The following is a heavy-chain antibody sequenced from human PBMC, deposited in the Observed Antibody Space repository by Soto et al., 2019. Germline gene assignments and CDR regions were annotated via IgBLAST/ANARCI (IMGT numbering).Heavy chain of an antibody. J-gene: IGHJ5*02. CDR3: ARRSSSPGPSWFDP. V-gene: IGHV4-30-4*01. CDR2: IYYSGST. Sequence: SETLSLTCTVSGGSISSGDYYWSWIRQPPGKGLEWIGYIYYSGSTYYNPSLKSRVTISVDTSKNQFSLKLSSVTAADTAVYYCARRSSSPGPSWFDPWGQGTLVTVS. CDR1: GGSISSGDYY. D-gene: IGHD6-6*01.